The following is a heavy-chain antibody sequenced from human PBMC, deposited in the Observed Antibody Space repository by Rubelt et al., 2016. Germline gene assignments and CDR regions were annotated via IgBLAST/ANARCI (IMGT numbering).Heavy chain of an antibody. CDR1: GYTFTSYG. CDR2: ISAYNGNT. Sequence: QVQLVQSGAEVKKPGASVKVSCKASGYTFTSYGISWVRQAPGQGLEWMGWISAYNGNTNYAQKLQGRVTMTTDTTTSTAYMELRSLSSDDTAVYYGAREARKYRSGYYYYYGMDVWGQGTTVTVSS. D-gene: IGHD6-19*01. CDR3: AREARKYRSGYYYYYGMDV. V-gene: IGHV1-18*01. J-gene: IGHJ6*02.